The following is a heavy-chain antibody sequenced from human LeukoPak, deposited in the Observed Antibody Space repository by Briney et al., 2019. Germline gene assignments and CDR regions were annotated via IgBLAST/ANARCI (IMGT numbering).Heavy chain of an antibody. V-gene: IGHV4-59*11. CDR2: TYYSGST. CDR1: GGSISSHY. CDR3: ARNITAAGKFDH. D-gene: IGHD6-13*01. Sequence: SETLSLTCNVSGGSISSHYWSWIRQPPRKGLEWIGYTYYSGSTNYNPSLKSRVTISVDTSNNQFSPKLSSVTAPDTAVYYCARNITAAGKFDHWGQGTLVTVSS. J-gene: IGHJ4*02.